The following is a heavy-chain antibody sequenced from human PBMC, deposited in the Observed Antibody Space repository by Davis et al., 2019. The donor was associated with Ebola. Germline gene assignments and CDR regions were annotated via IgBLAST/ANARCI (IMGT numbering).Heavy chain of an antibody. CDR1: GGSVSIGSYY. CDR3: ALSGSYYPHGMDV. V-gene: IGHV4-61*01. CDR2: IYLSVST. Sequence: MPSETLSLTCTVSGGSVSIGSYYWSWIRQHPGKGLEWIGYIYLSVSTNYNPSLKSRVTISVDTSKNQFSLKLSSVTVADTAVYYCALSGSYYPHGMDVWGLGTTVTVSS. J-gene: IGHJ6*02. D-gene: IGHD1-26*01.